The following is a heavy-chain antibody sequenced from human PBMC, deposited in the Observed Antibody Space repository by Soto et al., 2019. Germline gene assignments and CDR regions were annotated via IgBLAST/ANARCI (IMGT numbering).Heavy chain of an antibody. CDR2: IIPIFGTA. Sequence: ASVKVSCKASGGTFSSYAISWVRQAPGQGLEWMGGIIPIFGTANYAQKFQGRVTITADESTSTAYMELSSLRSEDTAVYYCASRAARPEVDSWGQGTLVTVSS. CDR1: GGTFSSYA. V-gene: IGHV1-69*13. J-gene: IGHJ4*02. CDR3: ASRAARPEVDS. D-gene: IGHD6-6*01.